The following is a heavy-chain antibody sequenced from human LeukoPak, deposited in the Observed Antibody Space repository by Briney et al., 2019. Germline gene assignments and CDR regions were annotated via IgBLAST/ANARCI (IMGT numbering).Heavy chain of an antibody. CDR2: IKQDGSEK. CDR3: ARDRAPTYPYGSGSYYNSDAFDI. J-gene: IGHJ3*02. Sequence: GGSLRLSCAASGFRFNTYWMSWVRQAPGKGLEWVANIKQDGSEKYYVDSVKGRFTISRDSAKNSLYLQMNSLRAEDTAVYYCARDRAPTYPYGSGSYYNSDAFDIWGQGTMVTVSS. V-gene: IGHV3-7*01. D-gene: IGHD3-10*01. CDR1: GFRFNTYW.